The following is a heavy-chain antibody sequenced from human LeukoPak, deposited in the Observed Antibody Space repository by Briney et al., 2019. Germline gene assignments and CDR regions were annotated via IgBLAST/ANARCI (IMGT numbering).Heavy chain of an antibody. D-gene: IGHD6-13*01. J-gene: IGHJ3*02. V-gene: IGHV3-7*01. Sequence: GGSLRLSCAASGFTFSSYWMSWVRQVPGKGLEWVANIRQDGSEKYYVDSVKGRFTISRDNAKNSLYLQMNSLRAEDTAIYYCARICMAAGGDAFDIWGQGTMVTVSS. CDR1: GFTFSSYW. CDR3: ARICMAAGGDAFDI. CDR2: IRQDGSEK.